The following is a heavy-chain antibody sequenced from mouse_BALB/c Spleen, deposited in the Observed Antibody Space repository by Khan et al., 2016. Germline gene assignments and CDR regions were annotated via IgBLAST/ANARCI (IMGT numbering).Heavy chain of an antibody. J-gene: IGHJ1*01. CDR1: GFDFSRYW. Sequence: EVKLLESGGGLVQPGGSLKLSCAASGFDFSRYWMSWVRQAPGKGLEWIGEINPDSSTINYTPSLKDKFIISRDNAKNTLYLQMSKVRSEHTAQYYCASTFWYFDVWGAGTTVTVSS. CDR3: ASTFWYFDV. V-gene: IGHV4-1*02. CDR2: INPDSSTI.